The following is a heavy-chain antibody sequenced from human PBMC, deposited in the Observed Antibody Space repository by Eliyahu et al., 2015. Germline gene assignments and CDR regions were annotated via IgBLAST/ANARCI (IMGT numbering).Heavy chain of an antibody. CDR1: GFTLSXXW. D-gene: IGHD3-22*01. CDR3: TRTTPYYYDTSGYADAFDI. V-gene: IGHV3-15*01. J-gene: IGHJ3*02. Sequence: EVQLVESGGGLVXPGGSLRXSCAASGFTLSXXWXXWVRQAPGKGLEWVGRIKSKTDGGTTDYAAPVKGRFTISRDDSKNTLYLQMNSLKTEDTAVYYCTRTTPYYYDTSGYADAFDIWGQGTMVTVSS. CDR2: IKSKTDGGTT.